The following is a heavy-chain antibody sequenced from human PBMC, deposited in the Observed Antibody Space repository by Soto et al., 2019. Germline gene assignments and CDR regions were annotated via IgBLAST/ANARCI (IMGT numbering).Heavy chain of an antibody. CDR1: GFTFSSYG. V-gene: IGHV3-33*01. J-gene: IGHJ6*02. CDR2: IWYDGSNK. Sequence: GGSLRLSCAASGFTFSSYGMHWVRQAPGKGLEWVAVIWYDGSNKYYADSVKGRFTISRDNSKNTLYLQMNSLRAEYTGVYYCARVLLWFGEVSGVYGMDVWGQGTTVTVSS. CDR3: ARVLLWFGEVSGVYGMDV. D-gene: IGHD3-10*01.